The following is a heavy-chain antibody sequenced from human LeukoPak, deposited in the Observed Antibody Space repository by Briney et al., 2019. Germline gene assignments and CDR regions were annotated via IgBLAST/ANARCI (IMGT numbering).Heavy chain of an antibody. CDR3: ARDTSLWFGEYNY. Sequence: SETLSLTCTVSGGSISSYYWSWIRQPPGKGLEWIGYIYYSGGTNYNPSLKSRVTISVDTSKNQFSLKLSSVTAADTAVYYCARDTSLWFGEYNYWGQGTLVTVSS. J-gene: IGHJ4*02. CDR1: GGSISSYY. CDR2: IYYSGGT. V-gene: IGHV4-59*01. D-gene: IGHD3-10*01.